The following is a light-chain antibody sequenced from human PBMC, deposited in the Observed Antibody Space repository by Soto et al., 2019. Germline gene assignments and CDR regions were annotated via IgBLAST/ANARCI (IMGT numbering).Light chain of an antibody. J-gene: IGLJ1*01. V-gene: IGLV2-14*01. CDR3: SSYTPTNTYV. CDR2: EVS. Sequence: QSALSQPASVSGSPGQSITISCTGTSSDVGGHNYVSWFQQHPGEAPKLIIFEVSNRPSGVSARFSGSKSGNTASLAISGLQAEDEADYFCSSYTPTNTYVFGTGTKLTVL. CDR1: SSDVGGHNY.